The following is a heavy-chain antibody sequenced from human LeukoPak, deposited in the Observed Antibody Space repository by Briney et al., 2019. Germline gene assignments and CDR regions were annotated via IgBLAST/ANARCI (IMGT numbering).Heavy chain of an antibody. J-gene: IGHJ5*02. Sequence: RGGALRLSCAAPGDTFRGSRTCTVCDAPEKGLVWVSRISPDGSSAIYADSVTRRFTISTDNAKNSLYLQMNSLRAEDTAVYYCARGYVFDPWGQGTLVTVSS. CDR2: ISPDGSSA. CDR3: ARGYVFDP. D-gene: IGHD1-14*01. CDR1: GDTFRGSR. V-gene: IGHV3-74*01.